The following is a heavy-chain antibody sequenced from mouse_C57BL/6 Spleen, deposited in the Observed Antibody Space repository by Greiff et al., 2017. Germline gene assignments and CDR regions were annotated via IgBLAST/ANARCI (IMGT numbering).Heavy chain of an antibody. CDR1: GFTFSDYG. CDR3: AIRGVVVPYGYFDV. V-gene: IGHV5-15*04. D-gene: IGHD1-1*01. CDR2: ISNLAYSI. Sequence: EVMLVESGGGLVQPGGSLKLSCAASGFTFSDYGMAWVRQAPRKGPEWVAFISNLAYSIYYADTVTGRFTISRENDKNTLYLEMSSLRSEDTAMYYCAIRGVVVPYGYFDVWGTGTTVTVSS. J-gene: IGHJ1*03.